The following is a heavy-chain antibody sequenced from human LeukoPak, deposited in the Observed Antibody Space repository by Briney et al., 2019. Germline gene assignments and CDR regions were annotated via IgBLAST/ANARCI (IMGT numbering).Heavy chain of an antibody. J-gene: IGHJ6*03. V-gene: IGHV3-7*01. Sequence: PGGSLRLSCAASGFTFSSYWMSWVRQAPGKGLEWVANIKQDGSEKYYVDSVKGRFTISRDNAKNSLYLQMNSLRAEDTAVYYCARARQLAYVMDYYYYMDVWGKGTTVTVSS. D-gene: IGHD2-2*01. CDR3: ARARQLAYVMDYYYYMDV. CDR1: GFTFSSYW. CDR2: IKQDGSEK.